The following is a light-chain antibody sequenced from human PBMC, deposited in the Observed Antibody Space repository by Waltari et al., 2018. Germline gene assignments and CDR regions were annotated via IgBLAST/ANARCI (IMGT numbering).Light chain of an antibody. CDR3: SSQTLDGLVL. CDR2: DVT. J-gene: IGLJ2*01. Sequence: QSALTQPASVSGSPGQSITISCSGLGSAAGASESVPWHPHHPDKAPQVIFYDVTHRPSGVSDRFSASTSANTASLTISRLQPEDEADYYCSSQTLDGLVLFGGGTRLTVL. CDR1: GSAAGASES. V-gene: IGLV2-14*03.